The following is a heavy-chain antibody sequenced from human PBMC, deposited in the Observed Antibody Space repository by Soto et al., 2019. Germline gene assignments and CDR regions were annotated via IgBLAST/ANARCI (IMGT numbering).Heavy chain of an antibody. D-gene: IGHD6-19*01. Sequence: SLTCTVSGGSISSGGYYWSWIRQHPGKGLEWIGYIYYSGSTYYNPSLKSRVTISVDTSKNQFSLKLSSVTAADTAVYYCARAIFLAVAGTNWFDPWGQGTLVTVSS. CDR2: IYYSGST. J-gene: IGHJ5*02. CDR3: ARAIFLAVAGTNWFDP. V-gene: IGHV4-31*03. CDR1: GGSISSGGYY.